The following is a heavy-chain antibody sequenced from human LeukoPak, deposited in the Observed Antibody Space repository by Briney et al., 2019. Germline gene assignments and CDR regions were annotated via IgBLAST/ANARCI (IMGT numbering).Heavy chain of an antibody. V-gene: IGHV3-74*01. CDR1: GFTFSSYW. J-gene: IGHJ5*02. D-gene: IGHD1-7*01. CDR2: INSDGSGT. CDR3: ARIITGTTNWFDP. Sequence: PGGSLRLSCATSGFTFSSYWMHWVRQAPGKGLVWVSRINSDGSGTTYADSVKSRFSISRDNAKNTLYLQMNSLRAEDTAVYYCARIITGTTNWFDPWGQGTLVTVSS.